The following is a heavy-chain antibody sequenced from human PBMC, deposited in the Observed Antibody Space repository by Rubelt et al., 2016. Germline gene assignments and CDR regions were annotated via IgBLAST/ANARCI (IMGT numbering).Heavy chain of an antibody. V-gene: IGHV1-3*01. CDR2: ITAGTGHP. D-gene: IGHD6-13*01. CDR3: ARGLGLGYSSSWFNWFDP. J-gene: IGHJ5*02. CDR1: GYTFTSYA. Sequence: QVQLVQSWAEVTKPGASVKVSCKASGYTFTSYAMHWLLQAPGQRLAWMAWITAGTGHPKYSQTFQGRVTITRDTSASTAYMELSSLRSEDTAVYYCARGLGLGYSSSWFNWFDPWGQGTLVTVSS.